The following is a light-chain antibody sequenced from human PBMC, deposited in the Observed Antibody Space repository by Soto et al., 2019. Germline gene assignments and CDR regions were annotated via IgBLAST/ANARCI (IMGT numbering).Light chain of an antibody. CDR3: QSYDSSLSAVL. Sequence: QSVLTQPPSVSGAPGQRVTISCTGSRSNIGAGYGVHWYQHLPGTAPKLLMYGNSIRPSGVPDRFSGSKSGTAASLAITGLQAEDEADYYCQSYDSSLSAVLFGGGTKLTVL. J-gene: IGLJ2*01. CDR1: RSNIGAGYG. V-gene: IGLV1-40*01. CDR2: GNS.